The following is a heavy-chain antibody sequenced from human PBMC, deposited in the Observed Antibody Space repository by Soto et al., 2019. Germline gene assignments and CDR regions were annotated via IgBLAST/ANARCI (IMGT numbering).Heavy chain of an antibody. D-gene: IGHD1-1*01. CDR3: AKREYNRYLAADGMDV. J-gene: IGHJ6*02. CDR2: ISYDGSNT. Sequence: GGSLRISCAASGFTFRNYGMHWVRQAPGKGLESVAVISYDGSNTYYADSVKGRFTISRDNAKKSLYLQMNSLRAEDTAVYYCAKREYNRYLAADGMDVWGQGTTVTVSS. V-gene: IGHV3-30*18. CDR1: GFTFRNYG.